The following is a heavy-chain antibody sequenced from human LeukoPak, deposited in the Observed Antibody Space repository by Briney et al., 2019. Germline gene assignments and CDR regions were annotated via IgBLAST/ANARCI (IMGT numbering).Heavy chain of an antibody. D-gene: IGHD2-21*02. Sequence: GGSLRLSCAASGFTFNKYWMSWVRQAPGKGLEWVSAISGSGGSTYYADSVKGRFTISRDNSKNTLYLQMNSLRAEDTAVYYCSRSPMVVTPIYYFDSWGQGTLVTVSS. V-gene: IGHV3-23*01. J-gene: IGHJ4*02. CDR1: GFTFNKYW. CDR2: ISGSGGST. CDR3: SRSPMVVTPIYYFDS.